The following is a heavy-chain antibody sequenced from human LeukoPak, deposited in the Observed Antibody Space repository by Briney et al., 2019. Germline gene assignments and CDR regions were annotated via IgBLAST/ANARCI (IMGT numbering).Heavy chain of an antibody. Sequence: PSETLSLTCAVYGGSFSDYYWSWIRQPPGKGLEWIGEIDHGGSTNYNPSLKSRVTISVHTSKKQFSLKLTSVTAADTAVYYCARRGLYDYVWGSRSYYFDYWGQGTLVTVSS. CDR2: IDHGGST. D-gene: IGHD3-16*01. CDR3: ARRGLYDYVWGSRSYYFDY. J-gene: IGHJ4*02. V-gene: IGHV4-34*01. CDR1: GGSFSDYY.